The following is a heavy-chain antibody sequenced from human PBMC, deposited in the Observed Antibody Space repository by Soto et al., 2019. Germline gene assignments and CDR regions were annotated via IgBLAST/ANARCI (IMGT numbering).Heavy chain of an antibody. V-gene: IGHV3-64D*06. CDR3: VKGEYYYDSSGYRSDFDY. D-gene: IGHD3-22*01. Sequence: GGSLRLSCSASGFTFSSYAMHWVRQAPGKGLEYVSSISTNGGSTHYADSVKGRFTISRDNSKNTQYLQMSSLRADDTAVYYCVKGEYYYDSSGYRSDFDYWGQGTLVTVSS. J-gene: IGHJ4*02. CDR2: ISTNGGST. CDR1: GFTFSSYA.